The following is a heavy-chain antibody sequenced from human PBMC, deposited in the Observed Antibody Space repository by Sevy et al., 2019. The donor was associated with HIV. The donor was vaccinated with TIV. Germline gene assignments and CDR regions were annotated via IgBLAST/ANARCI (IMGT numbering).Heavy chain of an antibody. CDR3: ARDLPPSATAVAHFDC. V-gene: IGHV3-48*03. J-gene: IGHJ4*02. Sequence: GGSLRLSCVASGFTFSSYEMNWVRQAPGKGLEWVSYISNSGTSMYYSASVKGRFTISRDNARNELYLHMNSLRAEDTAVYYCARDLPPSATAVAHFDCWGQGTLVTVSS. CDR1: GFTFSSYE. CDR2: ISNSGTSM. D-gene: IGHD4-17*01.